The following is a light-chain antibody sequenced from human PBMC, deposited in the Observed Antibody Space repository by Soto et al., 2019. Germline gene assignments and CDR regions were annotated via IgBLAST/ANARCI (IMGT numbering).Light chain of an antibody. Sequence: DIQMPQSPSTLSASVGDRVTITCRASQSISSWLAWYQQKPGKAPKLLIYDASSLESGVPSRFSGSGSGTEFPLTISSLQPDDFAKYYCQQYNSYSWTFGQGTKVEIK. J-gene: IGKJ1*01. CDR3: QQYNSYSWT. V-gene: IGKV1-5*01. CDR1: QSISSW. CDR2: DAS.